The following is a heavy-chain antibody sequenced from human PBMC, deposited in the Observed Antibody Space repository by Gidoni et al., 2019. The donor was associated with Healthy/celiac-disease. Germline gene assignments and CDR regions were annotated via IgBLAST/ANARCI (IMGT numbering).Heavy chain of an antibody. Sequence: QVQLVASGGGVVQPGRSLRLSCAASGFTFSSYGMHWVRQAPGKGLEWVAVIWYDGSNKYYADSVKGRFTISRDNSKNTLYLQMNSLRAEDTAVYYCAISDSLVGAPNLWGQGTLVTVSS. J-gene: IGHJ5*02. CDR3: AISDSLVGAPNL. CDR1: GFTFSSYG. V-gene: IGHV3-33*01. CDR2: IWYDGSNK. D-gene: IGHD1-26*01.